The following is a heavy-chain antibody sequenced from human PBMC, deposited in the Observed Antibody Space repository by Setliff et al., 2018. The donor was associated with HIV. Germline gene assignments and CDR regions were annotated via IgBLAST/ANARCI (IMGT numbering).Heavy chain of an antibody. D-gene: IGHD3-10*01. Sequence: SETLSLTCAVYGGSFNGYYWSWIRQPLGKGLEWIGEINHSGSTNYNRSLKSRVTISVDTSKNQFSLNLSSVTAADTAVYYCARHSGVASPNWFDPWGQGTLVTVSS. CDR1: GGSFNGYY. CDR2: INHSGST. J-gene: IGHJ5*02. CDR3: ARHSGVASPNWFDP. V-gene: IGHV4-34*01.